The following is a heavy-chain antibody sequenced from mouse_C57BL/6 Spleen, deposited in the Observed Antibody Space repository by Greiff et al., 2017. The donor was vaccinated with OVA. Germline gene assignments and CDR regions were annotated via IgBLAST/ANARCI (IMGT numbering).Heavy chain of an antibody. Sequence: EVKLVESGGGLVKPGGSLKLSCAASGFTFSDYGMHWVRQAPEKGLEWVAYISSGSSTIYYPDTVKGRFTISRDNAKNTLFLQMSSLMSEDTAMYYCARPGDNDGGDYAMDYWGQGTSVTVSS. CDR1: GFTFSDYG. D-gene: IGHD2-4*01. J-gene: IGHJ4*01. CDR3: ARPGDNDGGDYAMDY. V-gene: IGHV5-17*03. CDR2: ISSGSSTI.